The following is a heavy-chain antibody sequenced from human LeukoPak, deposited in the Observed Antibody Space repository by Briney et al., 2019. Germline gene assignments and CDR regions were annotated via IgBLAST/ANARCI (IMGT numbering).Heavy chain of an antibody. J-gene: IGHJ5*02. CDR1: GGTFSSYT. D-gene: IGHD1-26*01. Sequence: SSVKVSCKASGGTFSSYTISWVRQAPGQGLEWMGRIIPILGIANYAQKFQGRVTITADKSTSTAYMELSSLRSEDTAVYYCARDLPAVRSNRGHWFDPWGQGTLVTVSS. CDR2: IIPILGIA. V-gene: IGHV1-69*04. CDR3: ARDLPAVRSNRGHWFDP.